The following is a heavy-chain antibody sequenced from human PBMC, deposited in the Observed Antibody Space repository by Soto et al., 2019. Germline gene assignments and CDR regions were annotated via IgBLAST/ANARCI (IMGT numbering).Heavy chain of an antibody. CDR3: AKGDWFDP. J-gene: IGHJ5*02. Sequence: QVQLVESGGGVVQPGRSLRLSCAASGFTFSNYYMHWVRQAPGKGLEWVAVISYGGSNKYYADSVKGRFSISRDNSKNTLYLQMNSLRAEDTAVYYCAKGDWFDPWGQGTLVTVSS. CDR2: ISYGGSNK. V-gene: IGHV3-30*18. CDR1: GFTFSNYY.